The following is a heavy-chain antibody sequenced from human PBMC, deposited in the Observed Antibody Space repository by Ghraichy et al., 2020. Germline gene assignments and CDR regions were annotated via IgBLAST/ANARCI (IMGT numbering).Heavy chain of an antibody. Sequence: ESLNISCKGSGYSFTSYWIGWVRQMPGKGLEWMGIIYPGDSDTRYSPSFQGQVTISADKSISTAYLQWSSLKASDTAMYYCARWDIVVVPAAKLAYYYGMDVWGQGTTVTVSS. CDR2: IYPGDSDT. J-gene: IGHJ6*02. V-gene: IGHV5-51*01. CDR3: ARWDIVVVPAAKLAYYYGMDV. CDR1: GYSFTSYW. D-gene: IGHD2-2*01.